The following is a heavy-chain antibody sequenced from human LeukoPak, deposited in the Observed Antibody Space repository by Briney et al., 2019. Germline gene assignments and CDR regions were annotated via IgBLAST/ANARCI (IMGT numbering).Heavy chain of an antibody. J-gene: IGHJ6*03. CDR2: INPNSGGT. Sequence: ASVKVSCKASGYTFTGYYMHWVRQAPGQGLEWMGWINPNSGGTNYAQKFQGRVTMTRDTSISTAYMELSRLRSDDMAVYYCARDLLTDYYYYYMDVWGKGTTVTVSS. CDR1: GYTFTGYY. V-gene: IGHV1-2*02. CDR3: ARDLLTDYYYYYMDV. D-gene: IGHD1-14*01.